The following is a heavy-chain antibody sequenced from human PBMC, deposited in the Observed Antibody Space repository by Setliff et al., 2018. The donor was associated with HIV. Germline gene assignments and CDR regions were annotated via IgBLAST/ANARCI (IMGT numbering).Heavy chain of an antibody. CDR3: ARSTYYYGSGSYYEDAFDI. D-gene: IGHD3-10*01. CDR2: SSVDSDNT. V-gene: IGHV1-18*01. CDR1: GYTFTSYD. Sequence: ASVKVSCKASGYTFTSYDVNWVRQAPGQGLEWMGRSSVDSDNTNYAQKFQGRVTMTTDTSTSTAYLELRSLRSDDTAIYYCARSTYYYGSGSYYEDAFDIWGQGTMVTVSS. J-gene: IGHJ3*02.